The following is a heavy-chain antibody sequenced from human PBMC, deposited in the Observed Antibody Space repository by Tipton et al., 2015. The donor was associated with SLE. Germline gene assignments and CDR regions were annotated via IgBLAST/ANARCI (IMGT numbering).Heavy chain of an antibody. V-gene: IGHV1-8*01. CDR2: MNPNGGDT. D-gene: IGHD2-15*01. J-gene: IGHJ6*03. Sequence: QLVQSGAEVKKPGASVKVSCKASGYTFTSYDIIWVRQATGQGLEWMGWMNPNGGDTGYAQKFQGRVSMTRNTSISTAYMELSSLRLEDPALYYWGRGKGGIPFFYNSMAVGGKGTPVPVSS. CDR1: GYTFTSYD. CDR3: GRGKGGIPFFYNSMAV.